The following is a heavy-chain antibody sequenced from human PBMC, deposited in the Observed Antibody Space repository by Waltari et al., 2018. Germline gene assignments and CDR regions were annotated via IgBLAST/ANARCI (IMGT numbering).Heavy chain of an antibody. D-gene: IGHD3-10*01. J-gene: IGHJ4*02. V-gene: IGHV1-3*01. CDR3: ASGVHRNY. CDR1: GYTFTSYA. CDR2: INAGKCHT. Sequence: QVQLVQSGAEVKKPGASVKVSCKASGYTFTSYAMHWVRQDPGQRLEWMGWINAGKCHTKYSHRCQGRVTITRDTSASTAYMELSSLRSEDTAVYYCASGVHRNYWGQGTLVTVSS.